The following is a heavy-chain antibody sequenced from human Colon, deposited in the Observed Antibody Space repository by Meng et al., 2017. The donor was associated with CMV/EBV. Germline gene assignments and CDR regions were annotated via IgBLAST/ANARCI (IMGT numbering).Heavy chain of an antibody. CDR2: LSRSGVTT. Sequence: LACASSSTFSREAVRWVRQFPGKGLEWGATLSRSGVTTYYAPSAKGRFTISKDTSSNTVFLQVDGLRVDDTAVYYCANRPNGEWFDLWGQGALVTVSS. CDR1: STFSREA. CDR3: ANRPNGEWFDL. D-gene: IGHD3-10*01. V-gene: IGHV3-23*01. J-gene: IGHJ5*02.